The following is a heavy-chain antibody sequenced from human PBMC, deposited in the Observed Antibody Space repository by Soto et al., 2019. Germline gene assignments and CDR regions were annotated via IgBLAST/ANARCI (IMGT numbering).Heavy chain of an antibody. CDR3: AIVRLGVSVTGAGFDS. Sequence: QVQLVQSGGEVKKPGASVKVSCKASGYTFSNFGVSWVRQAPGQGLELMGWISPYNGNTNYAQKLQGRLNMTTDTSTCTAYMELRSLRSDDTAVYYCAIVRLGVSVTGAGFDSWGQGTLVTVSS. J-gene: IGHJ4*02. CDR1: GYTFSNFG. CDR2: ISPYNGNT. D-gene: IGHD2-8*01. V-gene: IGHV1-18*01.